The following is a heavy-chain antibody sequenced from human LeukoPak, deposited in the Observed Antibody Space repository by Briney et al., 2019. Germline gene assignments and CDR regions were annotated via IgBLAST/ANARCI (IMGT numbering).Heavy chain of an antibody. J-gene: IGHJ4*02. CDR1: GFTFSSYW. D-gene: IGHD6-13*01. CDR3: ARDSSSWLIYFDY. V-gene: IGHV3-7*01. Sequence: GGSLRLSCAASGFTFSSYWTSWVRQAPGKGLEWVANMKQDGSEKYYVDSVKGRFTISRDNAKNSLYLQMNSLRAEDTAVYYCARDSSSWLIYFDYWGQGTLVTVSS. CDR2: MKQDGSEK.